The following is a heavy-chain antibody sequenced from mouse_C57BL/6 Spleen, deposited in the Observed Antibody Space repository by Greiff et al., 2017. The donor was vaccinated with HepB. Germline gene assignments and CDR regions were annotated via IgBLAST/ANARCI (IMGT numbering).Heavy chain of an antibody. V-gene: IGHV1-19*01. J-gene: IGHJ1*03. Sequence: EVQVVESGPVLVKPGASVKMSCKASGYTFTDYYMNWVKQSHGKSLEWIGVINPYNGGTSYNQKFKGKATLTVDKSSSTAYMELNSLTSEDSAVYYCARSSGLNWYFDVWGTGTTVTVSS. CDR2: INPYNGGT. D-gene: IGHD1-3*01. CDR3: ARSSGLNWYFDV. CDR1: GYTFTDYY.